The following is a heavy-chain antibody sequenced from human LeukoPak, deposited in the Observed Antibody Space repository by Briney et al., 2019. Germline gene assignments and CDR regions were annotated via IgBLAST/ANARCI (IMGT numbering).Heavy chain of an antibody. CDR3: ARRRYYDGSGYLE. J-gene: IGHJ1*01. CDR1: GDSVSRSDSY. Sequence: KASETLSLTCSVSGDSVSRSDSYWDWIRQPPGKGLEWIGTIYYSGRTYYSPSLKSRVTMSVDPSNSQFSLTLRSVTAADTALYYCARRRYYDGSGYLEWGQGTLLSVSS. V-gene: IGHV4-39*01. D-gene: IGHD3-22*01. CDR2: IYYSGRT.